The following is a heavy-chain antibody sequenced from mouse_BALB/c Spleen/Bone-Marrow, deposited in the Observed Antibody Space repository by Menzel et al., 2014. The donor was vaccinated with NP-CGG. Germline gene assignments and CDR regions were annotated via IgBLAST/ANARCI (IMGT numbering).Heavy chain of an antibody. D-gene: IGHD2-4*01. CDR1: GFNIKDTY. CDR3: ARDYDYFFDY. J-gene: IGHJ2*01. CDR2: IDPANGNT. V-gene: IGHV14-3*02. Sequence: EVQLQQSGAELVKPGASVKLSCTASGFNIKDTYMHWVKQRPEQGLEWIGWIDPANGNTKYDLNFQGKATITADASSNTAYLQLSSLTSEDTAVYYCARDYDYFFDYWGQGTTLTVSS.